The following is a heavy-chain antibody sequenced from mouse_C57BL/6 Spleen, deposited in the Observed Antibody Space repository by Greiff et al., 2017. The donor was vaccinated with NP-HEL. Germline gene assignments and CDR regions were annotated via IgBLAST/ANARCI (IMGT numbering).Heavy chain of an antibody. CDR2: ISDGGSYT. CDR1: GFTFSSYA. V-gene: IGHV5-4*01. J-gene: IGHJ3*01. Sequence: EVKLVESGGGLVKPGGSLKLSCAASGFTFSSYAMSWVRQTPEKRLEWVATISDGGSYTYYPDNVKGRFTISRDNAKNTLYLQMSHLKSEDTAMYYWARDGGDYDGFAYWGQGTLVTVSA. CDR3: ARDGGDYDGFAY. D-gene: IGHD2-4*01.